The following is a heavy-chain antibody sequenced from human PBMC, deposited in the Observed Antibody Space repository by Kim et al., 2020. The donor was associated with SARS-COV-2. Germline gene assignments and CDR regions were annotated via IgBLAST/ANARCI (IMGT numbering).Heavy chain of an antibody. CDR2: IYYSGST. Sequence: SETLSLTCTVSGGSIRSGGYYWSWIRQHPGKGLEWIGYIYYSGSTYYNPSLKSRVTISVDTSNNQFSLKLSSVTAADTAVYYCARGSGITIFGVVMIDAFDIWGQGTMVTVSS. CDR3: ARGSGITIFGVVMIDAFDI. V-gene: IGHV4-31*03. D-gene: IGHD3-3*01. CDR1: GGSIRSGGYY. J-gene: IGHJ3*02.